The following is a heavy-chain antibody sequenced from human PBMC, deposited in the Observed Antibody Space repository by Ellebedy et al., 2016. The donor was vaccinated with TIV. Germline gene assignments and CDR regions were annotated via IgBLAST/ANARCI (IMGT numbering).Heavy chain of an antibody. CDR3: ARHPSSNYRFDY. Sequence: MPSETLSLTCAVSGGSISSGGYSWSWIRLPPGKGLEWIGYIYHSGSTYYNPSLKSRVTISVDTSKNQFSLKLSSVTAADTAVYYCARHPSSNYRFDYWGQGTLVTVSS. CDR1: GGSISSGGYS. D-gene: IGHD4-11*01. V-gene: IGHV4-30-2*02. CDR2: IYHSGST. J-gene: IGHJ4*02.